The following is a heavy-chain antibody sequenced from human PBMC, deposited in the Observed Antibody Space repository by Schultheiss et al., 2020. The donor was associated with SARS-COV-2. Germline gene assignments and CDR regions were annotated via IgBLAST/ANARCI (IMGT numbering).Heavy chain of an antibody. Sequence: GGSLRLSCAASGFTFSSYAMHWVRQAPGKGLEWVAVISYDGSNKYYADSVKGRFTISRDNSKNTLYLQMNSLRAEDTAVYYCARGPGGYDSSGAPSNFDYWGQGTLVTVSS. CDR1: GFTFSSYA. V-gene: IGHV3-30*01. D-gene: IGHD3-22*01. CDR2: ISYDGSNK. CDR3: ARGPGGYDSSGAPSNFDY. J-gene: IGHJ4*02.